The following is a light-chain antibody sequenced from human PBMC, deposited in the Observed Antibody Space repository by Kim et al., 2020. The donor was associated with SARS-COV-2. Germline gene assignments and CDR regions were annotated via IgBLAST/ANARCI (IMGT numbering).Light chain of an antibody. CDR2: GKY. J-gene: IGLJ3*02. V-gene: IGLV3-19*01. CDR3: NSRDSSGDHVV. CDR1: SLRSYY. Sequence: ALGPTVRITCQGDSLRSYYATWYQQRPGQAPVLVLYGKYNRPSGIPDRFSGSASGNTASLTITGAQAEDEADYYCNSRDSSGDHVVFGGGTQLTVL.